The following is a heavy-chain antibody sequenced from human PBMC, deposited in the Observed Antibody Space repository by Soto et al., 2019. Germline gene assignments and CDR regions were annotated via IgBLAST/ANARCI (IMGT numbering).Heavy chain of an antibody. D-gene: IGHD3-10*01. V-gene: IGHV3-66*04. CDR3: ARRHYYGSD. Sequence: EVQLVESGGGLVQPGGSLRLSCAASGFSVSSNYMYWFRQAPGKGLECVSLIYSGGSTDHADSVKDRFTIFRDNSKNTLYLQMNSLRAEDTGVYYCARRHYYGSDWGQGALVPVSS. CDR2: IYSGGST. CDR1: GFSVSSNY. J-gene: IGHJ4*02.